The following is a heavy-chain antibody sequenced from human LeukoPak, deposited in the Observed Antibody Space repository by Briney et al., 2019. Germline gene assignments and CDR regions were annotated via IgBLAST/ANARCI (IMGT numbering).Heavy chain of an antibody. J-gene: IGHJ4*02. Sequence: GASVTVSCTASGYTFTSYYMHWVRQAPGQGLEWMGIINPSGGSTSYAQKFQGRVTMTRDTSTSTVYMELSSLRSEDTAVYYCARHSGSYYALDYWGQGTLVTVSS. CDR3: ARHSGSYYALDY. V-gene: IGHV1-46*01. CDR2: INPSGGST. D-gene: IGHD1-26*01. CDR1: GYTFTSYY.